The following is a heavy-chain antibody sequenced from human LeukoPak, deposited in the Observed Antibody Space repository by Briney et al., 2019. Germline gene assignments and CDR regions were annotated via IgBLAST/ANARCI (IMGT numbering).Heavy chain of an antibody. V-gene: IGHV4-59*01. D-gene: IGHD4-23*01. CDR1: GGSISSY. CDR2: ICYNGSP. J-gene: IGHJ4*02. CDR3: ATFYGGNSAFDN. Sequence: SETLSLTCTVSGGSISSYWSWIRQPPEKGLEWIGYICYNGSPNYNPSLKSRVTISVDASKNQFSLRLTSVTAADTAVYYCATFYGGNSAFDNWGQGTLVTVSS.